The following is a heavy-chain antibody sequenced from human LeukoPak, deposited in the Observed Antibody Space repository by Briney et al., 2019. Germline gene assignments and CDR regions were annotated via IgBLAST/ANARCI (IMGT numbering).Heavy chain of an antibody. V-gene: IGHV1-18*01. CDR3: AINTYYYDSREYYFDY. J-gene: IGHJ4*02. CDR2: ISAYNGNT. D-gene: IGHD3-22*01. Sequence: ASVKVSCKASGYTFTSYGISWVRQAPGQGLEWMGWISAYNGNTNYAQKLQGRVTVTTDTSTSTAYMELRSLRSDDTAVYYRAINTYYYDSREYYFDYWGQGTLVTVSS. CDR1: GYTFTSYG.